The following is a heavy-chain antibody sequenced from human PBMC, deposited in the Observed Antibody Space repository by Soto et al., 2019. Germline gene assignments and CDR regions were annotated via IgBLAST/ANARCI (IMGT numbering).Heavy chain of an antibody. CDR3: ARGYGSGSPQNY. Sequence: SVKVSCKASGGTFSSYTISWVRQAPGQGLEWMGRIIPILGIANYAQKFQGRVTITADKSTSTAYMELSSPRSEDTAVYYCARGYGSGSPQNYWGQGTLVTVSS. V-gene: IGHV1-69*02. D-gene: IGHD3-10*01. CDR1: GGTFSSYT. CDR2: IIPILGIA. J-gene: IGHJ4*02.